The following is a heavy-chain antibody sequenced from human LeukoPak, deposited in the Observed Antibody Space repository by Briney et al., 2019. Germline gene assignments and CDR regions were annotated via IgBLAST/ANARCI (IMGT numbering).Heavy chain of an antibody. J-gene: IGHJ6*02. D-gene: IGHD3-3*01. CDR3: ARDAYDFWSGYYFPNYYYYGMDV. Sequence: ASVKVSRKSSGYTFTGYYMHWVRQAPGPGLELMGWINPNSGGTNYAQKFQGRVTMTRDTSISTAYMELSRLRSDDTAVYYCARDAYDFWSGYYFPNYYYYGMDVWGQGTTVTVSS. V-gene: IGHV1-2*02. CDR1: GYTFTGYY. CDR2: INPNSGGT.